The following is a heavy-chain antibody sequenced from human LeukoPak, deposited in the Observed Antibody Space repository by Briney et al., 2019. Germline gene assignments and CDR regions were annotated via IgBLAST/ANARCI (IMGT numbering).Heavy chain of an antibody. J-gene: IGHJ4*02. D-gene: IGHD6-13*01. CDR3: AKDPYGVQQLPSVYFDY. V-gene: IGHV3-23*01. CDR2: ISGSGGST. CDR1: GFTFSSYA. Sequence: GGSLRLSCAASGFTFSSYAMSWVRQAPGKGLEWVSAISGSGGSTYYADSVKGRFTISRDNSKNTLYLQMNSLRAEDTAVYYCAKDPYGVQQLPSVYFDYWGQGTLATVSS.